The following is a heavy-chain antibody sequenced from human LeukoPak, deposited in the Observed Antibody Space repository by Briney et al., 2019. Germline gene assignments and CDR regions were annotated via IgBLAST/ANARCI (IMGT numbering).Heavy chain of an antibody. Sequence: GGSLTLSCAPSGFTFSSYWMHWVRQAPGKGLVWVSRINSDGSSTSYADSVKGRFTISRDNAKNTLYLQMNSLRAEDTAVYYCARAWELLYYFDYWGQGTLVTVSS. CDR1: GFTFSSYW. CDR2: INSDGSST. J-gene: IGHJ4*02. D-gene: IGHD1-26*01. V-gene: IGHV3-74*01. CDR3: ARAWELLYYFDY.